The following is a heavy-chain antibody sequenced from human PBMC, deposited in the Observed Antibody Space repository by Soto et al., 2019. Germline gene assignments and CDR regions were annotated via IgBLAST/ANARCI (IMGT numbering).Heavy chain of an antibody. CDR2: MNPNSGDT. J-gene: IGHJ5*02. D-gene: IGHD3-9*01. Sequence: ASVKVSCKASGSTFTSYDINWVRQATGQGLEYLGWMNPNSGDTAYVQKFQGRLTMTWDTSITTAYMELSGLRSADTAVYYCARGIGYYDILTGWNWFDPWGQGTLVTVSS. CDR1: GSTFTSYD. V-gene: IGHV1-8*01. CDR3: ARGIGYYDILTGWNWFDP.